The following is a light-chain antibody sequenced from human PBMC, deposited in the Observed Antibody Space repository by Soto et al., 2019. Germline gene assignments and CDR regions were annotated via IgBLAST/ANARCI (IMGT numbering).Light chain of an antibody. V-gene: IGKV1-39*01. Sequence: DIQMTQSPSSLSASVGDRVTITCRASQGISTYLVWYQQRQGRAPKLLIYDASSLLSGVPSRFSGSGSGTDFTLTISSLQPEDFAVYYCQQFRNSSYTFGQGTKLEI. CDR2: DAS. J-gene: IGKJ2*01. CDR1: QGISTY. CDR3: QQFRNSSYT.